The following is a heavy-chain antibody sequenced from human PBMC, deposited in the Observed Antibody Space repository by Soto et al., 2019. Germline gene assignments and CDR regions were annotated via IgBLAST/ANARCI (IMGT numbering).Heavy chain of an antibody. CDR1: GFTFSSYA. Sequence: QVQLVESGGGVVQPGRSLRLSCAASGFTFSSYAMHWVRQAPGKGLEWVAVISSDGSNKYYADSVKGRFTISRDNSKNTLYLQMNSLRAEDTAVYYCARDLDSSGWSAWFDPWGQGTLVTVSS. CDR3: ARDLDSSGWSAWFDP. CDR2: ISSDGSNK. V-gene: IGHV3-30-3*01. D-gene: IGHD6-19*01. J-gene: IGHJ5*02.